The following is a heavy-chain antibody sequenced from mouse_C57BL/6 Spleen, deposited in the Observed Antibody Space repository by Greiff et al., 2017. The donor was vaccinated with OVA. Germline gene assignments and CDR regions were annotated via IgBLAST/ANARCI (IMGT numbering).Heavy chain of an antibody. CDR2: IHPNSGST. CDR3: ARGTETGYFDY. CDR1: GYTFTSYW. D-gene: IGHD3-3*01. V-gene: IGHV1-64*01. Sequence: QVQLQQPGAELVKPGASVKLSCKASGYTFTSYWMHWVKQRPGQGLEWIGMIHPNSGSTNYNEKFKSKATLTVDKSSSTAYMQLSGLTSEDSAVYYCARGTETGYFDYWGQGTTLTVSS. J-gene: IGHJ2*01.